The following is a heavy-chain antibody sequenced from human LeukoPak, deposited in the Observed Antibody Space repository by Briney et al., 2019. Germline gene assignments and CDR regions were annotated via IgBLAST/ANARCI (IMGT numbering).Heavy chain of an antibody. CDR2: INPSGGTT. CDR3: ARLPDYDNSVYTSSIDY. D-gene: IGHD3-22*01. J-gene: IGHJ4*02. CDR1: GYTFTSFY. Sequence: ASVKVSCKASGYTFTSFYIYWVRQAPRQGLEWMGVINPSGGTTTYAQKLQDRLTMTTDTSTSTAYMELRSLRSDDTAVYYCARLPDYDNSVYTSSIDYWGQGTLVTVSS. V-gene: IGHV1-46*01.